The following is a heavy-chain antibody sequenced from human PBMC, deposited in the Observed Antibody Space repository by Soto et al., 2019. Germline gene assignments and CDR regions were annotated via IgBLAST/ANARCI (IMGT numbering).Heavy chain of an antibody. V-gene: IGHV4-4*02. D-gene: IGHD3-22*01. CDR3: VRVRQGRDTSGYYNFDY. CDR2: IYHSGSI. Sequence: PSETLSLTCAVSGGSISTSNWWGWVRQPPGKGLEWIGEIYHSGSINYSPSFTSRVTLSVDKSKNQFSLLLFSVTAADTALYYCVRVRQGRDTSGYYNFDYWGQGTLVTVSS. J-gene: IGHJ4*02. CDR1: GGSISTSNW.